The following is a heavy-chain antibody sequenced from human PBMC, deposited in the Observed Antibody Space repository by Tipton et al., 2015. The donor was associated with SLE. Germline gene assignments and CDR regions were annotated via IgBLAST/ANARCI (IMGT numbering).Heavy chain of an antibody. CDR3: ARDSIAAAGTSDLHFDY. CDR2: IYTSGST. D-gene: IGHD6-13*01. CDR1: GGSISSYY. J-gene: IGHJ4*02. Sequence: TLSLTCTVSGGSISSYYWSWIRQPAGKGLEWIGYIYTSGSTNYNPSLKSRVTISVDTSKNQFSLKLSSVTAADTAVYYCARDSIAAAGTSDLHFDYWGQGTLVTVSS. V-gene: IGHV4-4*09.